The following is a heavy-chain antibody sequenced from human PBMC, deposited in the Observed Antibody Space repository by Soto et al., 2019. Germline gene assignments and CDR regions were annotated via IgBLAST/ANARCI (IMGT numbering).Heavy chain of an antibody. D-gene: IGHD3-10*01. J-gene: IGHJ6*02. CDR1: GVSFNKNG. CDR2: VSPPFRTS. CDR3: ARVLYYGSGSYSPYGMDV. V-gene: IGHV1-69*01. Sequence: QVQLVQSGAEVKKPGSSVKVSCKTSGVSFNKNGIGWVRQAPGHGLEWMGGVSPPFRTSNYARKFQGRISITADAYTGTVNMELSSLTSEDTAQYYCARVLYYGSGSYSPYGMDVWGQGTTVTVSS.